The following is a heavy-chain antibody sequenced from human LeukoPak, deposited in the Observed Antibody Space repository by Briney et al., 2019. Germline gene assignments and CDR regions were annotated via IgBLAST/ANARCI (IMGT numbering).Heavy chain of an antibody. CDR2: IYTSGST. CDR1: GGSISSYY. Sequence: KPSETLSLTCTVSGGSISSYYWSWIRQPAGKGLEWIGRIYTSGSTNYNPSLKSRVTMSVDTSKNQFSLKLSSLTAADTAVYYCARDFPPYYDSSGYYLNWFDPWGQGTLVTVSS. V-gene: IGHV4-4*07. J-gene: IGHJ5*02. CDR3: ARDFPPYYDSSGYYLNWFDP. D-gene: IGHD3-22*01.